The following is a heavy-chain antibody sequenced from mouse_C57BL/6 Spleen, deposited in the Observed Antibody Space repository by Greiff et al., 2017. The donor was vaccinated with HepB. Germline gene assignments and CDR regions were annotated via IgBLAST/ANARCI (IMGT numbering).Heavy chain of an antibody. D-gene: IGHD1-1*01. CDR2: IDPETGGT. CDR3: TSPNYYGSTDY. CDR1: GYTFTSYW. V-gene: IGHV1-15*01. J-gene: IGHJ2*01. Sequence: QVQLQQPGAELVKPGASVKMSCKASGYTFTSYWITWVKQTPVHGLEWIGAIDPETGGTAYNQKFKGKAILTADKSSSTAYMELRSLTSEDSAVYYCTSPNYYGSTDYWGQGTTLTVSS.